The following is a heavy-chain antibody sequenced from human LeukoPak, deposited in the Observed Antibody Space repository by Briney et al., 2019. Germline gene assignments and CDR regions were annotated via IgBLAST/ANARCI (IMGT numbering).Heavy chain of an antibody. V-gene: IGHV4-59*01. CDR3: ASHNGYDYFDY. Sequence: SETLSLTCTVSGGSISNYYWNWIRQPAGKGLEWIGYKYNSGSTNYNPSLKSRVTISVDTSKNQFSLKLSSVTAADTAVYYCASHNGYDYFDYWGQGTLVTVSS. CDR1: GGSISNYY. J-gene: IGHJ4*02. CDR2: KYNSGST. D-gene: IGHD5-12*01.